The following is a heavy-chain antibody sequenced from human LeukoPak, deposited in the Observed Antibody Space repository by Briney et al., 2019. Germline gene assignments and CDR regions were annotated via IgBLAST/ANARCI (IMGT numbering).Heavy chain of an antibody. CDR2: MNPNTGDT. V-gene: IGHV1-8*01. D-gene: IGHD1-26*01. Sequence: ASVRVSCKASGYTFNGYDINWVRQATGQGLEWMGWMNPNTGDTGYAQKFQGRVTMTRNTSIDTAYMELSGLKSEDTAVYYCTRGSLSGSSRDYWGQGTLVTVFS. J-gene: IGHJ4*02. CDR1: GYTFNGYD. CDR3: TRGSLSGSSRDY.